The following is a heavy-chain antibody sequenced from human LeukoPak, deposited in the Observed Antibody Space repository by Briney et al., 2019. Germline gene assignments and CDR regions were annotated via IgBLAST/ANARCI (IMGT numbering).Heavy chain of an antibody. CDR3: ARDRVMNTAMVIHYYGMDV. CDR1: GYTFTSYG. V-gene: IGHV1-69*13. J-gene: IGHJ6*02. D-gene: IGHD5-18*01. CDR2: IIPIFGTA. Sequence: SVKVSCKASGYTFTSYGISWVRQAPGQGLEWMGGIIPIFGTANYAQKFQGRVTITADESTSTAYMELSSLRSEDTAVYYCARDRVMNTAMVIHYYGMDVWGQGTTVTVSS.